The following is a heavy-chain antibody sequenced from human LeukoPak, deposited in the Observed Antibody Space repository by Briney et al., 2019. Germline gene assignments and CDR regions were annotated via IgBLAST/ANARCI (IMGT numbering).Heavy chain of an antibody. Sequence: WGSLRLSCAASGFIFRSYEMNWVRQVPGKGLEWVSYISSSGSTIYYADSVKGRFTISRDNAKNSLYLQMNSLGAEDTAVYYCARETLRYFDLWGRGTLVSVSS. CDR3: ARETLRYFDL. V-gene: IGHV3-48*03. J-gene: IGHJ2*01. CDR2: ISSSGSTI. CDR1: GFIFRSYE.